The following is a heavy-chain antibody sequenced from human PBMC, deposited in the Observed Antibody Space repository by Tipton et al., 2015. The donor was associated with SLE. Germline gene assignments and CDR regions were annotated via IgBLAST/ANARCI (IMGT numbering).Heavy chain of an antibody. CDR3: ARGPDGSGYYSLGYFDY. Sequence: TLSLTCTVSGGSISSGSYYWSWIRQPAGKGLEWIGRIYTSGSTNYNPSLKSRVTISVDTSKNQFSLKLSAVTAADTAVYYSARGPDGSGYYSLGYFDYWGQGTLVTVSS. V-gene: IGHV4-61*02. J-gene: IGHJ4*02. CDR2: IYTSGST. CDR1: GGSISSGSYY. D-gene: IGHD3-22*01.